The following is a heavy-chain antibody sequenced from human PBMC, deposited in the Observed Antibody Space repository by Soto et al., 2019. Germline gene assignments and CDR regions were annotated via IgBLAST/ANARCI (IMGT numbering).Heavy chain of an antibody. CDR3: AKDRGSYFDY. CDR2: ISYDGSNT. CDR1: GFTFSTYG. D-gene: IGHD1-26*01. Sequence: QVQLVESGGGVVQPGRSLRLSCAASGFTFSTYGMHWVRQAPGKGLEWVAVISYDGSNTYYADSVKGRFTISRDNSKNTLYLQMNILRAEDTDVFYCAKDRGSYFDYWCQGALVTVSS. V-gene: IGHV3-30*18. J-gene: IGHJ4*02.